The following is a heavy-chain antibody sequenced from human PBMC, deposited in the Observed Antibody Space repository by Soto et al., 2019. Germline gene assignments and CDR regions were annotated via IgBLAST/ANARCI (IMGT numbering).Heavy chain of an antibody. CDR3: AKVSSSWYAGFFDR. D-gene: IGHD6-13*01. J-gene: IGHJ4*02. V-gene: IGHV3-23*01. Sequence: PGGSLRLSCTASGFTFSRHAMTWVRQAPGKGLEWVSGLSDSGGSIYYADSVKGRFTISRDNSMNTLYLQMNTLRAEDTAIYYCAKVSSSWYAGFFDRWGQGTLVTVSS. CDR1: GFTFSRHA. CDR2: LSDSGGSI.